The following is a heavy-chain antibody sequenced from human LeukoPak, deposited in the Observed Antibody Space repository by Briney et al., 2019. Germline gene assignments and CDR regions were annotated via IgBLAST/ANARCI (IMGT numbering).Heavy chain of an antibody. Sequence: GGSLRLSCAAAGFTFSSYAMNWARQAPGKGLEWVSAISGSGGNTYYADSVKGRFTISRDNSKNTLYLQMNSLRAEDTATYYCAKGVLPTGFDYWGQGTLVTVSS. CDR2: ISGSGGNT. CDR1: GFTFSSYA. V-gene: IGHV3-23*01. D-gene: IGHD3-10*01. J-gene: IGHJ4*02. CDR3: AKGVLPTGFDY.